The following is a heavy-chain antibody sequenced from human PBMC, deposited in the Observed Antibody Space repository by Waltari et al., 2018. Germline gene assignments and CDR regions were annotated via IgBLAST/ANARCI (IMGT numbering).Heavy chain of an antibody. D-gene: IGHD6-25*01. CDR1: GYSFTTYW. V-gene: IGHV5-51*01. CDR2: IYPGDSDT. Sequence: EVQLVQSGAEVKKPGDSLKISCKGSGYSFTTYWIGWVRQMPGKGLEWLGIIYPGDSDTRYSPSLQGQVTISADKSSSTAYLQWSSLKASDTAMYYCARHRLMTDAFDIWGQGTMVTVSS. J-gene: IGHJ3*02. CDR3: ARHRLMTDAFDI.